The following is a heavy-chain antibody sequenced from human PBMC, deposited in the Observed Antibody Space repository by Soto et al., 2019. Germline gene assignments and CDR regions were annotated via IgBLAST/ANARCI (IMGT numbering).Heavy chain of an antibody. Sequence: GESLKISCKGSGFTFTSYWIAWVRQMPGKGLEWMGIIYPGDSDSSYSPSSQGQVTIPADKSINTAYLHWSSLKASDTAIYYCAKHEGYCSTTTCSNFDYWGQGTLVTVSS. CDR2: IYPGDSDS. CDR3: AKHEGYCSTTTCSNFDY. CDR1: GFTFTSYW. V-gene: IGHV5-51*01. D-gene: IGHD2-2*01. J-gene: IGHJ4*02.